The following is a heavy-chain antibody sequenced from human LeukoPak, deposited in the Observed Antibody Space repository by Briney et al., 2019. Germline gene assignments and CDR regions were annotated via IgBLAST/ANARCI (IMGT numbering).Heavy chain of an antibody. D-gene: IGHD3-22*01. CDR1: GGSISRSDYY. J-gene: IGHJ4*02. CDR3: AREVFYDSSGYYRLDY. Sequence: SETLSLTCTVSGGSISRSDYYWAWIRQPPGKGLEWVGNIYYSGSSYYSPSLKRRLTISVDTSKNQFSLKLSSVTGADTAVYFCAREVFYDSSGYYRLDYWGKGTLVTV. V-gene: IGHV4-39*07. CDR2: IYYSGSS.